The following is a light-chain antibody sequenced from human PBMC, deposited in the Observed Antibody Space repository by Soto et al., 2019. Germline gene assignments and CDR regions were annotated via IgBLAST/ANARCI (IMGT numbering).Light chain of an antibody. V-gene: IGLV2-14*01. CDR3: SAYTSSSTWV. CDR1: SSDVGGYNY. CDR2: EVT. Sequence: QSALTQPASVSGSPGQSITISCTGTSSDVGGYNYVSWYQQHPGKVPKLMICEVTNRPQGVSNRFSGSKSDNTASLTISGLQTEDEADYYCSAYTSSSTWVFGGGTKLTVL. J-gene: IGLJ3*02.